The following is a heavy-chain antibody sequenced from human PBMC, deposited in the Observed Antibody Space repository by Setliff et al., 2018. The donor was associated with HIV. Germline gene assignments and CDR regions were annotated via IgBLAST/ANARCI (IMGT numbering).Heavy chain of an antibody. D-gene: IGHD1-1*01. V-gene: IGHV4-39*07. Sequence: SETLSLTCTVSGGSISSSSHYWGWIRQPPGKGLDWIGEINHSGNTNYNPSLKSRVTISIDTSKNQFSLRLTSVTAADTAVYYCARAPATTHDFDHWGQGTLVTVSS. CDR2: INHSGNT. CDR1: GGSISSSSHY. CDR3: ARAPATTHDFDH. J-gene: IGHJ4*02.